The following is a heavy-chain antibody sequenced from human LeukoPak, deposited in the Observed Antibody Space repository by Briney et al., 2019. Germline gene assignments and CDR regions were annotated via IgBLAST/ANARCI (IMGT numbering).Heavy chain of an antibody. V-gene: IGHV1-69*06. CDR1: GGIFTSYA. D-gene: IGHD2-15*01. J-gene: IGHJ4*02. Sequence: GASVTVSCKASGGIFTSYAISWVRQAPGQGLEWMGGIIPIFGTPNYAQKFQGRVTITADKSTSTAYMELSSLRSEDTAVYYCARESGGLPDYWGQGTLVTVSS. CDR2: IIPIFGTP. CDR3: ARESGGLPDY.